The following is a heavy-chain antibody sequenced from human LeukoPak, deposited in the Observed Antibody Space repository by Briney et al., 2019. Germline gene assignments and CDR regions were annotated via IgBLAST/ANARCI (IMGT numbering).Heavy chain of an antibody. CDR1: GFTFSSYA. D-gene: IGHD4-17*01. CDR2: ISGSGRGT. Sequence: GGSLRLSCAASGFTFSSYAMSWVRQAPGKGLEWVSTISGSGRGTFYADSVKGRSTISRDNSKSTVFLQMNSLRPEDSTLYYCAKQFLTAVNTWPNIGFGSWGQGTPVIVSA. V-gene: IGHV3-23*01. CDR3: AKQFLTAVNTWPNIGFGS. J-gene: IGHJ4*02.